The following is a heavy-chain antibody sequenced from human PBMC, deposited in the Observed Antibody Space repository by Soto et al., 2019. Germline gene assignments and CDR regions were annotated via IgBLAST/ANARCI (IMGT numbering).Heavy chain of an antibody. Sequence: SETLSLTCAVYGGSFSGYYWSWIRQPPGKGLEWIGEINHSGSTNYNPSLKSRVTISVDTSKNQFSLKLSSVTAADTAVYYCARGRYNWNYWGQGTLVTVS. J-gene: IGHJ4*02. D-gene: IGHD1-20*01. CDR3: ARGRYNWNY. V-gene: IGHV4-34*01. CDR1: GGSFSGYY. CDR2: INHSGST.